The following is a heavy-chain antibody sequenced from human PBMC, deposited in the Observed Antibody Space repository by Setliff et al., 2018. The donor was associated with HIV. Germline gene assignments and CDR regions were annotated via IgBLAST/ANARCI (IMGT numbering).Heavy chain of an antibody. D-gene: IGHD6-6*01. CDR2: ISHSGIT. J-gene: IGHJ6*03. CDR1: GVSTISSSSSYY. Sequence: SETLSLTCIVSGVSTISSSSSYYWGWIRQPPGKGLEWIGYISHSGITYYNPSLKSRVTISVDTSKNHFSLRLSSVTAADTAVYYCAKSIAGYYYMDVWGKGTTVTVSS. CDR3: AKSIAGYYYMDV. V-gene: IGHV4-39*02.